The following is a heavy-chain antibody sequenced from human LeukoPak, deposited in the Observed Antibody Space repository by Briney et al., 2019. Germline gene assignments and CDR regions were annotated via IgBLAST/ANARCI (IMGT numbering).Heavy chain of an antibody. J-gene: IGHJ3*02. Sequence: GASVKVSCKASGYTFSSYGISWVRQAPGQGLEWMGWISAYNGNTNYEQKLQGRVTMTTDTSTSTAYMELRSLRSDDTAVYYCARNRAYSGSYFDAFDIWGQGTMVTVSS. V-gene: IGHV1-18*01. CDR2: ISAYNGNT. CDR3: ARNRAYSGSYFDAFDI. CDR1: GYTFSSYG. D-gene: IGHD1-26*01.